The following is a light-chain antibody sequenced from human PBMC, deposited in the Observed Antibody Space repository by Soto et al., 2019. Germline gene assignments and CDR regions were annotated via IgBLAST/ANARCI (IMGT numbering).Light chain of an antibody. CDR1: QNIDNY. Sequence: PGEGATLSCRASQNIDNYVAWYQQRPGQPPRLLIFDVSNRATGIPARFSGSGSGTDFTLTIISLEPEDFAVYYCQQRSDWPKTFGQGTKVEI. CDR2: DVS. J-gene: IGKJ1*01. CDR3: QQRSDWPKT. V-gene: IGKV3-11*01.